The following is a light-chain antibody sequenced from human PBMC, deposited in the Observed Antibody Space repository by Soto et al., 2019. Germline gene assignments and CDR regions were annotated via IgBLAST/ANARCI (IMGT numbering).Light chain of an antibody. V-gene: IGLV2-14*01. CDR1: SSDIGGYDY. CDR2: EVD. Sequence: QAVVTQPASVSGSPGQSIAISCTGSSSDIGGYDYVSWYQQHPGKAPKLIIYEVDNRPSGVSDRFSGSKSGNTASLTISGLQSEDEADYYCSSYTINDLRIFGGGTKLTVL. J-gene: IGLJ2*01. CDR3: SSYTINDLRI.